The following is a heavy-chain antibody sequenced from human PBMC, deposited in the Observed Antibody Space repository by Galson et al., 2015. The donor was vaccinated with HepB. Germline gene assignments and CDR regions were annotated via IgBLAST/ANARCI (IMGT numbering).Heavy chain of an antibody. CDR2: TNAGNGNT. D-gene: IGHD1-26*01. J-gene: IGHJ4*02. Sequence: SVKVSCKASGYTFTSYAMHWVRQAPGQRLEWMGWTNAGNGNTKYSQKFQGWVTMTRDTSISTAYMELSRLRSDDTAVYYCARQGGSYLRYFDYWGQGTLVTVSS. CDR3: ARQGGSYLRYFDY. V-gene: IGHV1-3*01. CDR1: GYTFTSYA.